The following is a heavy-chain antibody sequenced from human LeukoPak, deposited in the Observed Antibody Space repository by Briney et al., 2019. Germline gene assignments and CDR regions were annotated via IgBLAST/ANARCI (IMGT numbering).Heavy chain of an antibody. D-gene: IGHD5-12*01. Sequence: PSATLSLTCTVSGYSISSGYYWGWIRQPPGKRLEWVGSIHSSGNTYYNPTLKSRVTIPVDTSKNQFSLNLTSVTAADAAVYYCARDLGYSGFDWAPWGQGTLVTVSS. CDR3: ARDLGYSGFDWAP. CDR1: GYSISSGYY. J-gene: IGHJ5*02. CDR2: IHSSGNT. V-gene: IGHV4-38-2*02.